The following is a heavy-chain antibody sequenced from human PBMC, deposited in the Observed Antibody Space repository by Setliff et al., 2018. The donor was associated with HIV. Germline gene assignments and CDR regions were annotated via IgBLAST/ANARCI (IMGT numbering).Heavy chain of an antibody. CDR2: FYTSGST. CDR1: GGSISSGSYY. J-gene: IGHJ4*02. Sequence: SETLSLTCTVSGGSISSGSYYWSWIRQPAGKGLEWIGRFYTSGSTNYSPSLKSRVTMSVDTSKSQFSLKLSSVTAADTAVYYCARGDWYDFFDYWGQGTLVTVSS. V-gene: IGHV4-61*02. CDR3: ARGDWYDFFDY. D-gene: IGHD6-19*01.